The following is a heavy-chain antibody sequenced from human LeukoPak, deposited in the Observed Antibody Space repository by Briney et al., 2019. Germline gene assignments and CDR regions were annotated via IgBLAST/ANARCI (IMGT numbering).Heavy chain of an antibody. CDR2: IIPIFGTA. CDR3: ARDREYSGYDLDY. Sequence: SVKVSCKASGGTFSSYAISWVRQAPGQGLEWMGGIIPIFGTANYAQKFQGRVTITTDESTSTAYMELSSLRSEDTAVYYCARDREYSGYDLDYWGQGTLVTVSS. J-gene: IGHJ4*02. V-gene: IGHV1-69*05. CDR1: GGTFSSYA. D-gene: IGHD5-12*01.